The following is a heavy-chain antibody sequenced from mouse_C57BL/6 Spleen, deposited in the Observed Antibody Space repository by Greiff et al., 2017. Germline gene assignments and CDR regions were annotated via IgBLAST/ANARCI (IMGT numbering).Heavy chain of an antibody. J-gene: IGHJ2*01. D-gene: IGHD1-2*01. V-gene: IGHV1-22*01. CDR3: ARTGFFFDY. CDR1: GYTFTDYN. Sequence: EVKLMESGPELVKPGASVKMSCKASGYTFTDYNMHWVKQSHGKSLEWIGYINPNNGGTSYNQKFKGKATLTVNKSSSTAYLELRSLTSEDSAVYYCARTGFFFDYWGQGTTLTVSS. CDR2: INPNNGGT.